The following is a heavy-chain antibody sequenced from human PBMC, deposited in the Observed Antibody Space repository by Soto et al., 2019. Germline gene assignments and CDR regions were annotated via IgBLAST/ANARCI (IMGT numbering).Heavy chain of an antibody. J-gene: IGHJ6*02. CDR2: VYHTGNA. CDR1: GGDVTTAGYS. Sequence: SETRSLTCTVSGGDVTTAGYSWSWIRQPPGKALEWIGYVYHTGNAYPKPSLKSRVTISLDRSKNQFSLKMTSVTAADTALYYCASSPFYYYGLDVWDQGTTVTVSS. V-gene: IGHV4-30-2*01. CDR3: ASSPFYYYGLDV.